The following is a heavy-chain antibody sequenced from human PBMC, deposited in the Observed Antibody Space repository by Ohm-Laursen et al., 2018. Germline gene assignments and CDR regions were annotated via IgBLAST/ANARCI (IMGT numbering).Heavy chain of an antibody. Sequence: SVKVSCKASGYTFTAYYMNWVRQAPGQGLEWMGWINPNSGGTNYAQKFQGRVTMTRDTSISTAYMELSRLRSDDTAVYYCARDPAAGTGFDYWGQGTLVTVSS. CDR1: GYTFTAYY. D-gene: IGHD6-13*01. V-gene: IGHV1-2*02. CDR2: INPNSGGT. CDR3: ARDPAAGTGFDY. J-gene: IGHJ4*02.